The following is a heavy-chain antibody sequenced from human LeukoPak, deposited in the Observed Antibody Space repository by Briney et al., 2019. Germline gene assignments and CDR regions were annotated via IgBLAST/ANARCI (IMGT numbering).Heavy chain of an antibody. CDR1: GFTFSSYA. Sequence: GGSLRLSCAASGFTFSSYALSWVRQAPGKGLEWVSTINGNGGTTYYADSVKGRFTISRDNSKNTLYLQMNSLRAEDTAVYYCAKDPDPTRYGMDVWGQGTTVTVSS. V-gene: IGHV3-23*01. CDR3: AKDPDPTRYGMDV. J-gene: IGHJ6*02. D-gene: IGHD1-14*01. CDR2: INGNGGTT.